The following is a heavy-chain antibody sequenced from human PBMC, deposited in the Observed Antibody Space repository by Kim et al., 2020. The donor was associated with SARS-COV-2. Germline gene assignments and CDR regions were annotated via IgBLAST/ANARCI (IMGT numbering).Heavy chain of an antibody. CDR3: ARDLAGVEFAVHSLPQLLKKPQPTWFDP. Sequence: ASVKVSCKASGYTFTSYAMNWVRQAPGQGLEWMGWINTNTGNPTYAQGFTGRFVFSLDTSVSTAYLQISSLKAEDTAVYYCARDLAGVEFAVHSLPQLLKKPQPTWFDPWGQGTLVTGSS. J-gene: IGHJ5*02. CDR2: INTNTGNP. D-gene: IGHD2-15*01. CDR1: GYTFTSYA. V-gene: IGHV7-4-1*02.